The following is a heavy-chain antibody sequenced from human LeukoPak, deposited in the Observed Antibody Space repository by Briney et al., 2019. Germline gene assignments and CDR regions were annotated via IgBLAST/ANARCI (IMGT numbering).Heavy chain of an antibody. J-gene: IGHJ4*02. CDR1: GFTFSDYW. Sequence: PGGSLRLSCAASGFTFSDYWMHWVRQAPGKGLVWVSRVNRDGSSTSYADSVKGRFTVSRDNAKNTLSLQMNSLRAEDTAVYYCARDRSISAACDTYWGQGTLVTVSS. V-gene: IGHV3-74*01. CDR2: VNRDGSST. D-gene: IGHD6-13*01. CDR3: ARDRSISAACDTY.